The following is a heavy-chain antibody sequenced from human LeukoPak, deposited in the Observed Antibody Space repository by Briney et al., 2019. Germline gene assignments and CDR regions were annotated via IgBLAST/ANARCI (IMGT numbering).Heavy chain of an antibody. D-gene: IGHD3-22*01. J-gene: IGHJ4*02. CDR3: ARELNYDSSGYYFDY. CDR2: INPNSGGT. V-gene: IGHV1-2*02. CDR1: GYTFTVYF. Sequence: ASVTVSCKASGYTFTVYFMHWVRQAPGQGLEWMGWINPNSGGTNYAQKFQGRVTMTRDTSISTAYMELSRLRSDDTAVYYCARELNYDSSGYYFDYGGQGTLVTVSS.